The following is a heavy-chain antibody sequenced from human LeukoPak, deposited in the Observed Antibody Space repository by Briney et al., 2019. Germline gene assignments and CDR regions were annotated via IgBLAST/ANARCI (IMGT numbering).Heavy chain of an antibody. J-gene: IGHJ3*02. CDR3: ARVVSNGDRAAFDI. V-gene: IGHV4-59*01. CDR1: GGSISSFY. Sequence: SETLSLTCTVSGGSISSFYWTWIRQPPGKGLEWIGYLYYSGSTNYNPSLKSRVTISIDTSKNQFSLKLSSVTAADTAVYYCARVVSNGDRAAFDIWGQGTMVTVSS. D-gene: IGHD2-8*01. CDR2: LYYSGST.